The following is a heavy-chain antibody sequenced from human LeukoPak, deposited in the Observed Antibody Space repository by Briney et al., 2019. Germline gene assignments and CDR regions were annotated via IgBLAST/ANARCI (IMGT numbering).Heavy chain of an antibody. V-gene: IGHV3-23*01. CDR1: GFTFRTYG. CDR2: ISGSGNTT. J-gene: IGHJ4*02. CDR3: AKDRRFLEWLEYLDF. D-gene: IGHD3-3*01. Sequence: GGSLRLTCTASGFTFRTYGMTWVRQATGKGLEWVSSISGSGNTTYYADSVKGQFTISRDNSKNTLFLQMDNLRVEDAAIYYCAKDRRFLEWLEYLDFWGQGTLVAVSS.